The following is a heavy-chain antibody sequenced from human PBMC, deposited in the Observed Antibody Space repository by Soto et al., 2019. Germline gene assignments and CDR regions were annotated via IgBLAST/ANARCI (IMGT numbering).Heavy chain of an antibody. Sequence: PGWSLRLSCAASGFTLSSYLMHWARQAPGKGLVWVSRISSDGSSTNYADSVKGRFTISRDNAKNTLHLQMDSLRVEDTAVYYCARVPHCSSSSCYSYFDNWGQGTLVTVSS. J-gene: IGHJ4*02. D-gene: IGHD2-2*02. CDR2: ISSDGSST. V-gene: IGHV3-74*01. CDR3: ARVPHCSSSSCYSYFDN. CDR1: GFTLSSYL.